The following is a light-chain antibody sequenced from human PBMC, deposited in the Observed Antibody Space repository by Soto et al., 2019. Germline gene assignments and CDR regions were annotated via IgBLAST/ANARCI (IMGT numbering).Light chain of an antibody. CDR2: KAT. Sequence: DIQMTQSPSTRSASVGDGVTITCRASQSIGSWLAWYQQKPGKAPKLLMYKATNLHSGVPSRFSGSGSGTDFSLTISSLQPVDSATYFCQQYNDFQYSFGPGTKLEI. J-gene: IGKJ2*01. CDR1: QSIGSW. CDR3: QQYNDFQYS. V-gene: IGKV1-5*03.